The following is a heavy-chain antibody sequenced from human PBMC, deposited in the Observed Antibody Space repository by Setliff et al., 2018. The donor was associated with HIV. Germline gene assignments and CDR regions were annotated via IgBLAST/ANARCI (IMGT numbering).Heavy chain of an antibody. J-gene: IGHJ4*02. CDR1: GYTFTSYG. Sequence: ASVKVSCKASGYTFTSYGISWVRQAPGQGLEWMGWISAYNGNTNYAQKLQGRVTMTTDTSTSTAYMELRSLRSEDTAVYYCARCMGRPDVSDYGDYVDYWGQGTLVTVSS. CDR2: ISAYNGNT. CDR3: ARCMGRPDVSDYGDYVDY. V-gene: IGHV1-18*01. D-gene: IGHD4-17*01.